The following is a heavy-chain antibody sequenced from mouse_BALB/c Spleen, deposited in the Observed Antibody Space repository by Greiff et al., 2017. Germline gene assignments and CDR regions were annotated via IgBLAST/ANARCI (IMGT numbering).Heavy chain of an antibody. D-gene: IGHD2-3*01. CDR1: GYAFSSYW. Sequence: VQLQQSGAELVRPGSSVKISCKASGYAFSSYWMNWVKQRPGQGLEWIGQIYPGDGDTNYNGKFKGKATLTADKSSSTAYMQLSSLTSEDSAVYFCARKRGWNYAMDYWGQGTSVTVSS. CDR2: IYPGDGDT. CDR3: ARKRGWNYAMDY. V-gene: IGHV1-80*01. J-gene: IGHJ4*01.